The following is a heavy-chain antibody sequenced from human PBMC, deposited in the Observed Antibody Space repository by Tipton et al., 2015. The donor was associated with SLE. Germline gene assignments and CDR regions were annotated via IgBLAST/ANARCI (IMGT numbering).Heavy chain of an antibody. J-gene: IGHJ3*02. CDR3: ARDSSWCAFDI. D-gene: IGHD6-13*01. CDR1: GGSISSHY. CDR2: IYYRGST. V-gene: IGHV4-59*11. Sequence: TLSLTCTVSGGSISSHYWSWIRQPPGQGLEWIGYIYYRGSTNYNPSLKSRVTISVDTSKNQFSLKLSSVTAADTAVYYCARDSSWCAFDIWGQGTMVTVS.